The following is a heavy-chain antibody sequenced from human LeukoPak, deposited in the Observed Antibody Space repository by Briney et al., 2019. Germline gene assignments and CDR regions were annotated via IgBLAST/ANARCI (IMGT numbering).Heavy chain of an antibody. Sequence: ASVKVSCKASGYTFTSYYMHWVRQAPGQGLEWMGIINPSGGSTSYAQKFQGRVTMTRDTSTSTVYMELRSLRSDDTAVYYCARGGYSNHYGMDVWGQGTTVTVSS. D-gene: IGHD4-11*01. CDR3: ARGGYSNHYGMDV. CDR2: INPSGGST. CDR1: GYTFTSYY. J-gene: IGHJ6*02. V-gene: IGHV1-46*01.